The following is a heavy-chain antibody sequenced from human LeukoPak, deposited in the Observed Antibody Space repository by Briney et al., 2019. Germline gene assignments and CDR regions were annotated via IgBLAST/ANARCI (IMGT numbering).Heavy chain of an antibody. J-gene: IGHJ5*02. V-gene: IGHV4-34*01. D-gene: IGHD1-26*01. CDR1: GGSFSGYY. Sequence: SETLSLTCAVYGGSFSGYYWSWIRQPPGKGLEWIGEINHSGSTNYNPSLKSRVTISVDTSKNQFSLKLSSVTAAGTAVYYCATRPGVGATDWFDPWGQGTLVTVSS. CDR3: ATRPGVGATDWFDP. CDR2: INHSGST.